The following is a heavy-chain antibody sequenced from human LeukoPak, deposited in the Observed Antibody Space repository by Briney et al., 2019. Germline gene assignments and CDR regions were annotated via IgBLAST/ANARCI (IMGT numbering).Heavy chain of an antibody. CDR3: TRGGEVVINRPIDY. V-gene: IGHV3-49*04. CDR1: GFTFGDYT. Sequence: GGSLRLSCTGSGFTFGDYTVSWVRQAPGKGLEWLCSIKSEIYGWTTNYAASVRGRFTISREDSETIAYLDMDSLKIEDTAVYFCTRGGEVVINRPIDYWGQGTLVTVSS. J-gene: IGHJ4*02. D-gene: IGHD3-22*01. CDR2: IKSEIYGWTT.